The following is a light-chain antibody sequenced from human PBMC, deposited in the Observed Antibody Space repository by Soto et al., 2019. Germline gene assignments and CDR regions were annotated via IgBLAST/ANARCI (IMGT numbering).Light chain of an antibody. CDR3: QQYNSYWT. Sequence: GDRGTVTCRASQSISRWLAWNQQKPAKAPKLLIYDASSLESGVPSRFSGSGSGTEFTLTISSLQPDDFATYYCQQYNSYWTFGQGTKVDI. CDR1: QSISRW. J-gene: IGKJ1*01. CDR2: DAS. V-gene: IGKV1-5*01.